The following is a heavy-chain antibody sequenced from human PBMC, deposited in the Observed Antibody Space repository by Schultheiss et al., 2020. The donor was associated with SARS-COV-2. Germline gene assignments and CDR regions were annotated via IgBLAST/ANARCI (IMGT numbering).Heavy chain of an antibody. CDR1: GFTFSSYG. D-gene: IGHD4-17*01. CDR2: ISGSGGST. CDR3: AYGEYFDY. V-gene: IGHV3-21*01. J-gene: IGHJ4*02. Sequence: GGSLRLSCAASGFTFSSYGMHWVRQAPGKGLEWVSAISGSGGSTYYADSVKGRFTISRDNAKNSLYLQMNSLRAEDTAVYYCAYGEYFDYWGQGTLVTVSS.